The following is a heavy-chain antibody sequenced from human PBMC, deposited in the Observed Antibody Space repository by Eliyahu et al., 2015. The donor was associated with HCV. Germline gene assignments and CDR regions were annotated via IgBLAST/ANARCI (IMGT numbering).Heavy chain of an antibody. D-gene: IGHD3-16*02. V-gene: IGHV3-33*01. CDR1: GFTFXSYG. J-gene: IGHJ4*02. CDR3: ARDLWDSHCYTITCSHFDY. CDR2: IWYDGSNK. Sequence: QVQLVESGGGVVQPGRSLRLSCAGXGFTFXSYGMXWVRQAPGKGLEWVAVIWYDGSNKYYADSVKGRFTISRDNSKNTVYLQMNSLRAEDTAVYYCARDLWDSHCYTITCSHFDYWGQGTLVTVSS.